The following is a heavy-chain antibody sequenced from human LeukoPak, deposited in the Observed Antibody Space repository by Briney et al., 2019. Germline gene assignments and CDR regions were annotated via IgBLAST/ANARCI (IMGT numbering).Heavy chain of an antibody. J-gene: IGHJ6*02. CDR1: GYSFTSYW. V-gene: IGHV5-51*01. Sequence: GESLKISCKGSGYSFTSYWIGWVRQMPGKGLEWMGIIYPGDSDTRYSPSFQGQVTISADKSISTAYLQWSSLKASDTAMYYCARTESSGYYWYGMDVWGQGTTVTVSS. D-gene: IGHD3-22*01. CDR3: ARTESSGYYWYGMDV. CDR2: IYPGDSDT.